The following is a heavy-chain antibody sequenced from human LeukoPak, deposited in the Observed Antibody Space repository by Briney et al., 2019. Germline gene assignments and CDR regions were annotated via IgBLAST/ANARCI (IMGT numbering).Heavy chain of an antibody. J-gene: IGHJ4*02. CDR1: GGSINNDDYS. D-gene: IGHD2/OR15-2a*01. CDR2: VYYSGNT. CDR3: ARSLMDSTDFYYFDY. Sequence: PSQTLSLTCAVSGGSINNDDYSWSWIRQPPGKGLEWIGYVYYSGNTYYNPSLKSRVTISVDTSKNQFSLKLTSVTAADTAVYYCARSLMDSTDFYYFDYWGQGTLVTVSS. V-gene: IGHV4-30-4*07.